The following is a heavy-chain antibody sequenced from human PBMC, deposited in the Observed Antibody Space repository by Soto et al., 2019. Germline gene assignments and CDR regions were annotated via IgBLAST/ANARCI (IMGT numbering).Heavy chain of an antibody. CDR2: IYYSGST. D-gene: IGHD3-10*01. CDR3: ARDLWFGELSYWFDP. Sequence: ETLSLTCTVSGGSISSYYWSWIRQPPGKGLEWIGYIYYSGSTNYNPSLKSRVTISVDTSKNQFSLKLSSVTAADTAVYYCARDLWFGELSYWFDPWGQGTLVTVSS. J-gene: IGHJ5*02. V-gene: IGHV4-59*01. CDR1: GGSISSYY.